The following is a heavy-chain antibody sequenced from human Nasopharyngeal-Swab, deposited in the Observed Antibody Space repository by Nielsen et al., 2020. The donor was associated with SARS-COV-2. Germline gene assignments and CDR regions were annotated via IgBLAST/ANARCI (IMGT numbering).Heavy chain of an antibody. CDR3: ARDGYSYDDAFDI. D-gene: IGHD5-18*01. CDR2: ISSSGSTI. V-gene: IGHV3-11*04. Sequence: GESLKISCAASGFTFSDYYMSWIRQAPGKGLEWVSYISSSGSTIYYADSVKGRFTISRDNAKNSLYLQMNSLRPDDTAVYYCARDGYSYDDAFDIWGQGTLVTVSS. J-gene: IGHJ3*02. CDR1: GFTFSDYY.